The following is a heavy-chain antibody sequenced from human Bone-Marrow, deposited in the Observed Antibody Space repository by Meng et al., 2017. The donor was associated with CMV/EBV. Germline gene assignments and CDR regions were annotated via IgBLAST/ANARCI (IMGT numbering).Heavy chain of an antibody. V-gene: IGHV1-69*10. CDR2: VVPVLGIA. D-gene: IGHD5-24*01. Sequence: SVKVSCKASGYTFTGYYMHWVRQAPGQGLEWMGGVVPVLGIANSAQKFQGRLTITADKSTSTTYMELSSLRFEDTAVYYCARDPITLATRPYYFDYWGQGTVVTVSS. CDR3: ARDPITLATRPYYFDY. CDR1: GYTFTGYY. J-gene: IGHJ4*02.